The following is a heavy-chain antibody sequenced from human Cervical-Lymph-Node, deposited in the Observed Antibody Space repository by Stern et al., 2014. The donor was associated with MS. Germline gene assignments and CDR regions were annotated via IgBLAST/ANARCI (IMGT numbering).Heavy chain of an antibody. Sequence: EVQLEESGAEVKKPGESLKISCKGSGYNFASYWISWVRQVPGKGLEWMGIIYPDDSDARYTPSFQGQVTMSADKSIGTAYLQWSSLKASDTAFYFCARKGTYGLDYWGQGALVTVSS. D-gene: IGHD3-10*01. CDR2: IYPDDSDA. CDR3: ARKGTYGLDY. V-gene: IGHV5-51*01. J-gene: IGHJ4*02. CDR1: GYNFASYW.